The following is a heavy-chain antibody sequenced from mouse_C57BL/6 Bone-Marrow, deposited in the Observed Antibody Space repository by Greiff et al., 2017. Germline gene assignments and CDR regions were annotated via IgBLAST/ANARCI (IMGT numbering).Heavy chain of an antibody. V-gene: IGHV1-85*01. CDR2: IYPRDGST. J-gene: IGHJ3*01. CDR3: ARWWVIHYGSSYPY. D-gene: IGHD1-1*01. CDR1: GYTFTSYD. Sequence: QVQLQQSGPELVKPGASVKLSCKASGYTFTSYDINWVKQRPGQGLEWIGWIYPRDGSTKYNEKFKGKATLTVDTSSSTAYMELHSLTSEASAVYFCARWWVIHYGSSYPYWGQGTLVTVSA.